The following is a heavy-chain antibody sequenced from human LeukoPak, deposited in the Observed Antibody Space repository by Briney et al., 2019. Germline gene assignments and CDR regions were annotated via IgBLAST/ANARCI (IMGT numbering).Heavy chain of an antibody. CDR1: GYTFTSYG. Sequence: ASVKVSCKASGYTFTSYGISWVRQAPGQGLEWMGWISAYNGNTNYAQKLQGRVTMTTDTSTSTAYMELRSLRSDDTAVYYCARVPYDYGDYANDYWGQGTLVTASS. CDR3: ARVPYDYGDYANDY. V-gene: IGHV1-18*01. D-gene: IGHD4-17*01. J-gene: IGHJ4*02. CDR2: ISAYNGNT.